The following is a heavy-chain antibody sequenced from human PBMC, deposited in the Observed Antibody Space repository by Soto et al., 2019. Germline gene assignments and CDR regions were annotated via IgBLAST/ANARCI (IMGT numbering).Heavy chain of an antibody. CDR2: TYHVGFT. Sequence: QVHLQESGPGLVKSSGTLSLTCGVSGASVSRSHWWTWVRQPPGKGLERIGETYHVGFTSYNPSLKSRVIMSMNQTRNQFSLKMSSVTAADTAVYYCARIRPPTRTRPAAVLYYFDYWGQGSLVTVSS. V-gene: IGHV4-4*02. D-gene: IGHD2-2*01. J-gene: IGHJ4*02. CDR3: ARIRPPTRTRPAAVLYYFDY. CDR1: GASVSRSHW.